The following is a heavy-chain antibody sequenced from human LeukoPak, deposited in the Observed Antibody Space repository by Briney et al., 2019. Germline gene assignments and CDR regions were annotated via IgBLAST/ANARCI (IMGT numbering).Heavy chain of an antibody. V-gene: IGHV3-64D*06. CDR2: INNNGGAT. Sequence: GGSLRLSCSASGFTFSSYSMDWVRQAQGKGPEYVSGINNNGGATQYVDSVKGRFTISRDNSKNTVYLQMSSLRPEDTAVYYCVKAKVGATFDSWGQGTLVTVSS. CDR1: GFTFSSYS. D-gene: IGHD1-26*01. CDR3: VKAKVGATFDS. J-gene: IGHJ4*02.